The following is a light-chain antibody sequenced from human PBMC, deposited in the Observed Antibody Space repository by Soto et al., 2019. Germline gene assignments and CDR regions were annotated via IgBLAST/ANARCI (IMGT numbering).Light chain of an antibody. CDR2: EGS. Sequence: QSVLTQPASVSGSSGQSITISCTGTSSDVGSYNLVSWYQQHPGKAPKLMIYEGSKRPSGVSNRFSGSKSGNTASLTISGLQAEDEADYYCCSYAGSSTVFGGGTKVTVL. V-gene: IGLV2-23*01. CDR3: CSYAGSSTV. J-gene: IGLJ2*01. CDR1: SSDVGSYNL.